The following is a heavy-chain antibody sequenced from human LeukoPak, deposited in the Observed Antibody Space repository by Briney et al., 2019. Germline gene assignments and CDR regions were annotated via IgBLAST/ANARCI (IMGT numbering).Heavy chain of an antibody. D-gene: IGHD2-2*01. J-gene: IGHJ4*02. Sequence: GASVKVSCKASGYTFTSYDINWVRQATGQGLEWMGWMNPNSGNTGYAQKFQGRVTMTRNTSISTAYMELSSLRSEDTAVYYCARSLYRSSTSCPFDYWGRGTLVTVSS. CDR3: ARSLYRSSTSCPFDY. V-gene: IGHV1-8*01. CDR1: GYTFTSYD. CDR2: MNPNSGNT.